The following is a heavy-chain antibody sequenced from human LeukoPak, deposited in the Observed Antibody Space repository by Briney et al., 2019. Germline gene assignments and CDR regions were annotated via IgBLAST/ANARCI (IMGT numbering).Heavy chain of an antibody. D-gene: IGHD6-13*01. V-gene: IGHV1-8*01. J-gene: IGHJ6*02. CDR1: GYTFTSYD. Sequence: ASVKVSCKASGYTFTSYDINWGRQATGQGLEWMGWMNPNSGNTGYAQKFQGRVTMTRNTSISTAYMELSSLRSEDTAVYYCARGHSSSWFTLGYYYGMDVWGQGTTVTVSS. CDR3: ARGHSSSWFTLGYYYGMDV. CDR2: MNPNSGNT.